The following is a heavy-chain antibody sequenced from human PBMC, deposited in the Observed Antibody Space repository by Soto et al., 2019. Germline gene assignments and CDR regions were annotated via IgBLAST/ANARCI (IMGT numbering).Heavy chain of an antibody. V-gene: IGHV3-74*01. J-gene: IGHJ6*02. CDR2: IISGGTRV. Sequence: VGPLRLSCAASGFTFSSDWMNWVRQSPGKGLEWVSRIISGGTRVSYADSVKGRFIITRDNGKNTLYLEMHSLTADDTAVYYCARERTSKGGMDIWGQGTTVTVSS. CDR1: GFTFSSDW. CDR3: ARERTSKGGMDI.